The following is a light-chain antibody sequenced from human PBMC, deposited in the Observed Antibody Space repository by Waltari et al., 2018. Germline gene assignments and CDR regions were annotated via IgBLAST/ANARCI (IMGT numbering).Light chain of an antibody. J-gene: IGKJ2*01. V-gene: IGKV1-39*01. CDR2: AAS. CDR1: QSISSY. CDR3: QQSYSTPI. Sequence: TQSPSSLSASVGDRVTITCRASQSISSYLNWYQQKPGKAPKLLIYAASSLQSGVPSRFSGSGSGTDFTLTISSLQPEDFATYYCQQSYSTPIFGQGTKLEIK.